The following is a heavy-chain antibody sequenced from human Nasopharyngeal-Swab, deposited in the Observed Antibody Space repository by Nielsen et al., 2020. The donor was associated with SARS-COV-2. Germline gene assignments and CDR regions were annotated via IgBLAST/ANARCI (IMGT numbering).Heavy chain of an antibody. Sequence: GESLKISCAASGFTVSSNYMSWARQAPGKGLEWVSVIYSGGSTYYADSVKGRFTISRDNSKNTLYLQMNSLRAEDTAVYYCARVSPVANFDYWGQGTLVTVSS. CDR1: GFTVSSNY. CDR2: IYSGGST. J-gene: IGHJ4*02. D-gene: IGHD4-23*01. CDR3: ARVSPVANFDY. V-gene: IGHV3-66*01.